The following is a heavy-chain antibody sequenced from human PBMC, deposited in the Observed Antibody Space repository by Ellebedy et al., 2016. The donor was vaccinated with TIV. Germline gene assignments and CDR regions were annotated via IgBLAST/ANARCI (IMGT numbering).Heavy chain of an antibody. J-gene: IGHJ2*01. Sequence: GESLKISCAASAVTFSNYPMSWVRQAPGKGLGWVSSISDTGDLTYYADSVKGRFTVSRDNSKTTLYLQMNSLRAEDTAIYYCAKIAVSGLWYFDLWGRGTLVTVSS. CDR2: ISDTGDLT. CDR1: AVTFSNYP. D-gene: IGHD6-19*01. V-gene: IGHV3-23*01. CDR3: AKIAVSGLWYFDL.